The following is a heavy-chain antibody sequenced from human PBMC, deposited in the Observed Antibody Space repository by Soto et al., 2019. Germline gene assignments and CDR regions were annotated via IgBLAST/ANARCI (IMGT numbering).Heavy chain of an antibody. CDR1: GDSVSSETAT. CDR3: AREDDRYGWEASFDP. D-gene: IGHD5-18*01. J-gene: IGHJ5*02. Sequence: QVQLIQSGPGLVEPSRTLSLTCAIAGDSVSSETATWNWIRQSPSRGLEWLGRTYYRSMWDSNYALSLRGRITINADTSKNQVSLQLNSVVPEDTAVYYCAREDDRYGWEASFDPWGQGTLVTVSS. CDR2: TYYRSMWDS. V-gene: IGHV6-1*01.